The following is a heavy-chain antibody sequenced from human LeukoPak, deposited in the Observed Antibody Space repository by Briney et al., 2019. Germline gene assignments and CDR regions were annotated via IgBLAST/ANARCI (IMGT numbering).Heavy chain of an antibody. CDR3: AREVGIAVAATDY. D-gene: IGHD6-19*01. CDR2: INPNSGGT. CDR1: GYTFPGYY. J-gene: IGHJ4*02. V-gene: IGHV1-2*02. Sequence: GASVKCSSKASGYTFPGYYMHWVRQAPGQGLEWMGLINPNSGGTNYAQKFQGRVTMTRDTSISTAYMELSRLRSDDTAVYYCAREVGIAVAATDYWGQGTLVTVSS.